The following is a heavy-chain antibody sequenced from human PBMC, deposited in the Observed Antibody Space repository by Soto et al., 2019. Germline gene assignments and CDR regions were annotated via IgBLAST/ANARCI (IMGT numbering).Heavy chain of an antibody. CDR3: ARGRYGDY. Sequence: QVHLVQSGAEVKKPGASVKVSCQGSGYAFTTYGITWVRQAPGQGLECMGWISAHNGNTNYAQKLQGRVTVTRDTSTSTAYLELRSLRYDDTAVYYCARGRYGDYWGQGDLVTVSS. D-gene: IGHD1-1*01. CDR1: GYAFTTYG. CDR2: ISAHNGNT. V-gene: IGHV1-18*01. J-gene: IGHJ4*02.